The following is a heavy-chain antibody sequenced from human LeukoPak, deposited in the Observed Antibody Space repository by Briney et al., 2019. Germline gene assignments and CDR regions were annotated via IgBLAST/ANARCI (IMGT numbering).Heavy chain of an antibody. CDR2: ISSSSSYI. Sequence: GGSLRLSCAASGFRFSSYSMHWVRQAPGKGLEWVSSISSSSSYIYYADSVKGRFTISRDNAKNSLYLQMNSLRAEDTAVYYCARAAENYGGRFDSWGQGTLVTVSS. CDR1: GFRFSSYS. J-gene: IGHJ4*02. D-gene: IGHD3-16*01. CDR3: ARAAENYGGRFDS. V-gene: IGHV3-21*01.